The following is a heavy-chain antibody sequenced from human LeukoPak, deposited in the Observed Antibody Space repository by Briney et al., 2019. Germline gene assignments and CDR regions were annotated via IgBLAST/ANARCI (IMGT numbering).Heavy chain of an antibody. CDR3: ARDKYGDYVIDY. Sequence: GGSLRLSCAASGFTFSSYSMNWVRQAPGKGLEWVSSISSSSYIYYADSVEGRFTISRDNAKNSLYLQMNSLRAEDTAVYYCARDKYGDYVIDYWGQGTLVTVSS. V-gene: IGHV3-21*01. CDR1: GFTFSSYS. CDR2: ISSSSYI. D-gene: IGHD4-17*01. J-gene: IGHJ4*02.